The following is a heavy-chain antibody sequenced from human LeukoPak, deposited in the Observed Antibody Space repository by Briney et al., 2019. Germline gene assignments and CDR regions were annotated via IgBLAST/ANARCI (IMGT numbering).Heavy chain of an antibody. V-gene: IGHV1-24*01. D-gene: IGHD3-3*01. CDR1: GYTLTELS. J-gene: IGHJ6*03. CDR3: ATGGDFWSGYRPYYYYYMDV. Sequence: GASVKVSCKVSGYTLTELSMHWGRQAPGKGRGWRGGFDPEDGETIYAQKFQGRVTMTEDTSTDPAYMELSRLRSDDTAVNYCATGGDFWSGYRPYYYYYMDVWGKGTTVTVSS. CDR2: FDPEDGET.